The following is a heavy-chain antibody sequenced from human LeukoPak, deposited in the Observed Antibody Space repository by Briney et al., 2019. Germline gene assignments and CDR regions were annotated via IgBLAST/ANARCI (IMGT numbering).Heavy chain of an antibody. V-gene: IGHV3-30-3*01. CDR1: GFTFSSYA. Sequence: PGGSLRLSCAASGFTFSSYAMHWVRQAPGKGLEWVAVISYDGSNKYYADSVKGRFTISRDNSKNTLYLQMNSLRAEDTAVYYCARDRVGATDHFDYWGQGTLVTVSS. J-gene: IGHJ4*02. CDR2: ISYDGSNK. D-gene: IGHD1-26*01. CDR3: ARDRVGATDHFDY.